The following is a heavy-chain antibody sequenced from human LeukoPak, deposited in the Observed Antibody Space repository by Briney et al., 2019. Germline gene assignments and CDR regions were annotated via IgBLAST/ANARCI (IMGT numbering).Heavy chain of an antibody. CDR1: GGSISSGGYS. J-gene: IGHJ6*03. D-gene: IGHD3-16*02. V-gene: IGHV4-30-4*07. CDR2: FYYSGST. Sequence: SETLSLTCAVSGGSISSGGYSWSWIRQPPGKGLEWIGYFYYSGSTYYNPSLKSRVTISVDTSKNQFSLKLSSVTAADTAVYYCPRDTRPFGGIIDGYYMDVWGKGTTVTISS. CDR3: PRDTRPFGGIIDGYYMDV.